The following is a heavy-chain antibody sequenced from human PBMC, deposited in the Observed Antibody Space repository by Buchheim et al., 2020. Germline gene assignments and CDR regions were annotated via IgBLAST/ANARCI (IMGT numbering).Heavy chain of an antibody. CDR3: ARDRRHVYYDFWSAPYLGY. V-gene: IGHV3-74*01. J-gene: IGHJ4*02. CDR1: GFTFSSYW. D-gene: IGHD3-3*01. CDR2: INSDGSST. Sequence: EVQLVESGGGLVQPGESLRLSCAASGFTFSSYWMHWVRQAPGKGLVWVSRINSDGSSTSYADSVKGRFTISRDNAKNTLYMQMNSLRAEDTAVYYCARDRRHVYYDFWSAPYLGYWGQGTL.